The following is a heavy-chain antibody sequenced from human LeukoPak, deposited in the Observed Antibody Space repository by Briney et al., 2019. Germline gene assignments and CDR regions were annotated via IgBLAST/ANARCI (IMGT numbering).Heavy chain of an antibody. CDR3: AKGGDYYSSGTYPHHMDV. Sequence: GGSLRLSCAASGFTFSNFAMSWIRQAPGKGLEWVSALNGDNTYYADSVKGRFTVSRDNSKNTLYLQMNSLTAEDTAVYYCAKGGDYYSSGTYPHHMDVWGKGTTVTVSS. D-gene: IGHD3-10*01. J-gene: IGHJ6*03. V-gene: IGHV3-23*01. CDR2: LNGDNT. CDR1: GFTFSNFA.